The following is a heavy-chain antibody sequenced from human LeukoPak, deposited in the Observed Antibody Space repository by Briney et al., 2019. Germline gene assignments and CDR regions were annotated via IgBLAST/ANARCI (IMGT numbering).Heavy chain of an antibody. CDR2: IYYSGST. V-gene: IGHV4-59*12. D-gene: IGHD4-11*01. J-gene: IGHJ4*02. CDR3: ARGLDYPGDY. Sequence: SETLSLTCTVSGGSISSYYWSWIRQPPGKGLEWIGYIYYSGSTNYNPSLKSRVTISVDTSKNQFSLKLSSVTAADTAVYYCARGLDYPGDYWGQGTLVTVSS. CDR1: GGSISSYY.